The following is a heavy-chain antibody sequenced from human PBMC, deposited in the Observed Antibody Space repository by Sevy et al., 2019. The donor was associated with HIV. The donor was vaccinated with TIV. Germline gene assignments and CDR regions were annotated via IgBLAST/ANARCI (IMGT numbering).Heavy chain of an antibody. V-gene: IGHV4-30-4*01. D-gene: IGHD2-15*01. CDR3: ARAPIVVVVAAPRGHAFDI. CDR2: IYYSGST. J-gene: IGHJ3*02. Sequence: SETLSLTCTVSGGSISSGDYYWSWLRQPPGQGLEWIGYIYYSGSTYYNPSLKSRVTISVDTSKNQFSLKLSSVTAADTAVYYGARAPIVVVVAAPRGHAFDIWGQGTMVTVSS. CDR1: GGSISSGDYY.